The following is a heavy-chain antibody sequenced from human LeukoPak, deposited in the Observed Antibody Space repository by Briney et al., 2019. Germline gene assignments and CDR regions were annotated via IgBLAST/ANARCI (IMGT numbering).Heavy chain of an antibody. CDR1: GCTFSSYA. CDR2: IIPIFGTA. D-gene: IGHD2-15*01. Sequence: SVKVSCKASGCTFSSYAISWVRQAPGQGLEWMGGIIPIFGTANYAQKFQGRVTITADESTSTAYMELSSLRSEDTAVYYCARSTYCSGGSCYSHFDYWGQGTLVTVSS. CDR3: ARSTYCSGGSCYSHFDY. V-gene: IGHV1-69*13. J-gene: IGHJ4*02.